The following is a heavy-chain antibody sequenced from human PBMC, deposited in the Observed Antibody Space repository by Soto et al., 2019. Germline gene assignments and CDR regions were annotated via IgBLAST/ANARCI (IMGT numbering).Heavy chain of an antibody. Sequence: EVQLLESGGGLVQPGGSLRLSCAASRFTFSTYAMSWVRQAPGKGLEWVSDISGSGGNTYYADSVKGRFTISRDNSKNTLYLQMNSLRAEDTAVYYCAKSAMVRGGGWFDPWGQGTLVTVYS. CDR2: ISGSGGNT. CDR1: RFTFSTYA. D-gene: IGHD3-10*01. V-gene: IGHV3-23*01. J-gene: IGHJ5*02. CDR3: AKSAMVRGGGWFDP.